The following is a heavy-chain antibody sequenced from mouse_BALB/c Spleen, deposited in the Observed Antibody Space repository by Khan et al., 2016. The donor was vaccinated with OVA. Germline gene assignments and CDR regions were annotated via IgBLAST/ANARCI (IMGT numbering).Heavy chain of an antibody. CDR1: GYTFISNT. D-gene: IGHD1-2*01. J-gene: IGHJ4*01. CDR2: INPISGYT. CDR3: SRSTTAYAMDY. V-gene: IGHV1-4*01. Sequence: QVQLKESGAELARPGASVKMSCKASGYTFISNTMHWVKQRPGQGLEWIGYINPISGYTNYNQKFKDKATLTADKYSNTAYMQLSSLTSEDSSVYSCSRSTTAYAMDYWGQGTSVTVSS.